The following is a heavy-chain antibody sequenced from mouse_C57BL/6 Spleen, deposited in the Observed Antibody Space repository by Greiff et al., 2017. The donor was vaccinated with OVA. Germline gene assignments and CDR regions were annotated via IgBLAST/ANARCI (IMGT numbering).Heavy chain of an antibody. Sequence: EVQLQQSGPELVKPGASVKISCKASGYTFTDYYMNWVKQSHGKSLEWIGDINPNNGGTSYNQKFKGKATLTVDKSSSTAYMELRSLTSEDSAVYYCARNGNYEEYAMDYWGQGTSVTVSS. CDR3: ARNGNYEEYAMDY. CDR2: INPNNGGT. J-gene: IGHJ4*01. CDR1: GYTFTDYY. D-gene: IGHD2-1*01. V-gene: IGHV1-26*01.